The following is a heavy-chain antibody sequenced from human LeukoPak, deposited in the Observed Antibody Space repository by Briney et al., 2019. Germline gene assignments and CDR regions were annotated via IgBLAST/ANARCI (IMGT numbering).Heavy chain of an antibody. Sequence: SETLSLTCTVSGGSISSGSYYWSWIRQPAGKGLQWIGRIYTSGSTNYNPSLKSRVTISVDTSKNQFSLKLSSVTAADTAVYYCARTNYYDSRGIDYWGQGTLVTVSS. D-gene: IGHD3-10*01. CDR1: GGSISSGSYY. J-gene: IGHJ4*02. CDR2: IYTSGST. V-gene: IGHV4-61*02. CDR3: ARTNYYDSRGIDY.